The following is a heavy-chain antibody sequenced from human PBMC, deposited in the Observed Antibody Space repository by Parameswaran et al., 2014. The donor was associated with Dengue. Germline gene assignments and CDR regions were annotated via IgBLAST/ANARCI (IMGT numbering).Heavy chain of an antibody. CDR3: ARPYYYDSSGYPYYFDY. J-gene: IGHJ4*02. CDR1: GGTFSSYA. V-gene: IGHV1-69*13. CDR2: IIPIFGTA. Sequence: SVKVSCKASGGTFSSYAISWVRQAPGQGLEWMGGIIPIFGTANYAQKFQGRVTITADESTSTAYMELSSLRSEDTAVYYCARPYYYDSSGYPYYFDYWGQGTLVTVSS. D-gene: IGHD3-22*01.